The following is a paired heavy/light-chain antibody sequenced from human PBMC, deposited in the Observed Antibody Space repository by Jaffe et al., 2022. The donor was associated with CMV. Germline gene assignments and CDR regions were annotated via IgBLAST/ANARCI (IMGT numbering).Light chain of an antibody. J-gene: IGKJ1*01. CDR3: QQRANWPPWT. V-gene: IGKV3-11*01. Sequence: EIVLTQSPATLSLSPGERATLSCRASQSVSIYLAWYQQKPGQAPRLLIYDASNRATGIPARFSGSGSGTDFTLTISSLEPEDFAVYYCQQRANWPPWTFGQGTKVEIK. CDR2: DAS. CDR1: QSVSIY.
Heavy chain of an antibody. CDR1: GFTVSSNY. Sequence: EVQLVESGGGLVQPGGSLRLSCAASGFTVSSNYMTWVRQAPGKGLEWVSIIYSGGSTYYVDSVKGRFTISRDNSKNTLYLQMNRLRVEDTAVYYCVRDGATDHDFWSGYSTDYWGQGTLVTVSS. D-gene: IGHD3-3*01. CDR2: IYSGGST. J-gene: IGHJ4*02. CDR3: VRDGATDHDFWSGYSTDY. V-gene: IGHV3-66*01.